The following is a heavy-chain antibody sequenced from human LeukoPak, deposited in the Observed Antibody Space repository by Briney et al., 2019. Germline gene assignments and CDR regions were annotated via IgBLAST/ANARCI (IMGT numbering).Heavy chain of an antibody. D-gene: IGHD6-6*01. V-gene: IGHV3-30*02. CDR2: INYDGSNK. Sequence: GGSLRLSCAASGFTFSSYSMSWVRQAPGKGLEWVTFINYDGSNKYYADSVKGRFTISRDNSKNTLYLQMNSLRAEDTALYYCAKDYGDWGSVAARGWFDPWGQGTLVTVSS. J-gene: IGHJ5*02. CDR3: AKDYGDWGSVAARGWFDP. CDR1: GFTFSSYS.